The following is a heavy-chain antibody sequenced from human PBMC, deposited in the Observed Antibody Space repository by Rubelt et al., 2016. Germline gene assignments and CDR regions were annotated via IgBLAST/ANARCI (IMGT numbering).Heavy chain of an antibody. CDR1: GYTFTSYG. J-gene: IGHJ4*02. D-gene: IGHD6-13*01. CDR2: ISAYNGNT. Sequence: QVQLVQSGAEVKKPGASVKVSCKASGYTFTSYGISWVRQAPGQGLEWMGWISAYNGNTNYAQKVQGGATMTTDTSTGAAYRERRSLRSDDTAVYYCARDEPYSSSWYDYWGQGTLVTVSS. CDR3: ARDEPYSSSWYDY. V-gene: IGHV1-18*01.